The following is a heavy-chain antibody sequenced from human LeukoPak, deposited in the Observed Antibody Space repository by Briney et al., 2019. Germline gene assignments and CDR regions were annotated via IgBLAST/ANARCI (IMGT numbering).Heavy chain of an antibody. V-gene: IGHV3-30*02. CDR3: AKDPYSSGDYHCFDC. Sequence: DSVKGRFTISRDNSKNTLFLQMNSLRAEDTAVYYCAKDPYSSGDYHCFDCWGQGTLVTVSS. J-gene: IGHJ4*02. D-gene: IGHD3-10*01.